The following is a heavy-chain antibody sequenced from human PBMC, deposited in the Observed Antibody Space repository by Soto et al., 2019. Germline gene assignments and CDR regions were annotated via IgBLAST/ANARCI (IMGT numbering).Heavy chain of an antibody. V-gene: IGHV3-23*01. J-gene: IGHJ4*02. CDR2: ISGSGIST. Sequence: EVQLLESGGGLVQPGGSLRLSCGASGHTFRSYAMNWVRQAPGKGLEWVSGISGSGISTYYADSVKGRFTISRDNSKNTVYLQMNSLRAEDTAVYYCAKDQVEVVTATGLDYWGQGTLVTVSS. D-gene: IGHD2-21*02. CDR1: GHTFRSYA. CDR3: AKDQVEVVTATGLDY.